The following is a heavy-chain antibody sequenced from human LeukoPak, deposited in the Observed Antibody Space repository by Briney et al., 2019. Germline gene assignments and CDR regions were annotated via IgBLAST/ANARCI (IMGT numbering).Heavy chain of an antibody. D-gene: IGHD3-3*01. V-gene: IGHV3-23*01. Sequence: PGGSLRLSCAASGFTFSNYAMSWVRPAPGKGLEWVSAISGSGANTPYAESVKGRFTFSRDNSKNTLYLQMNSLRAEDTAVYYCAKEDDFWSGLDYWGQGNLVTVSS. CDR2: ISGSGANT. CDR1: GFTFSNYA. J-gene: IGHJ4*02. CDR3: AKEDDFWSGLDY.